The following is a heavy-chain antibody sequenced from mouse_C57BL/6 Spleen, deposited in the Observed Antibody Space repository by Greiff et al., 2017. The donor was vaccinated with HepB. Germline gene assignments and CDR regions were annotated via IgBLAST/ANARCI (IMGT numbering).Heavy chain of an antibody. Sequence: EVQLQQSGPELVKPGASVKMSCKASGYTFTDYNMHWVKQSHGKSLEWIGYINPNNGGTSYNQKFKGKATLTVNKSSSTAYMELRSLTSEDSAVYYCARGGAYYDYDEYYAMDYWGQGTSVTVSS. CDR1: GYTFTDYN. CDR3: ARGGAYYDYDEYYAMDY. CDR2: INPNNGGT. D-gene: IGHD2-4*01. V-gene: IGHV1-22*01. J-gene: IGHJ4*01.